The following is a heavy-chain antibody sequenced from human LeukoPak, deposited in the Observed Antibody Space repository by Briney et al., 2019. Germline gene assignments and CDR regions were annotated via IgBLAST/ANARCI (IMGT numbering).Heavy chain of an antibody. CDR3: AKDFFRYSSGWVPDY. CDR2: IWYDGSNK. Sequence: QPGRSLRLSCAASRFTFSSYGMHWVRQAPGKGLEWVAVIWYDGSNKYYADSVKGRFTISRDNSKNTLYLQMNSLRAEDTAVYYCAKDFFRYSSGWVPDYWGQGTLVTVSS. V-gene: IGHV3-33*06. J-gene: IGHJ4*02. D-gene: IGHD6-19*01. CDR1: RFTFSSYG.